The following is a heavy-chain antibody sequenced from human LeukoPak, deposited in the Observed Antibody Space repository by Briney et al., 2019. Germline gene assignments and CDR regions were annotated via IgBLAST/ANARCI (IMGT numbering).Heavy chain of an antibody. CDR2: MNPNNSDI. J-gene: IGHJ4*02. CDR1: GYTFTSYD. Sequence: ASVKVSCKASGYTFTSYDINWVRQATGQGLEWVGWMNPNNSDIGYAQKFQGRVTMTRNTSIGTAYMELSSLRSEDTAIYYCVRVPPGTTIYAYWGQGTLVTVSS. CDR3: VRVPPGTTIYAY. D-gene: IGHD1-14*01. V-gene: IGHV1-8*01.